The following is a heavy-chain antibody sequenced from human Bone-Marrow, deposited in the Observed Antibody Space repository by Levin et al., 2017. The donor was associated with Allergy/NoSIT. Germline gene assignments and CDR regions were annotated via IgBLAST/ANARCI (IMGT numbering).Heavy chain of an antibody. Sequence: LSLTCAASGFTFRSYWMSWVRQAPGKGLEWVANIKEDGSDKYYVDSVKGRFTISRDNAKNSLYLQLNSLRGEDTAVYYCARNGGPGTVDYWGQGTLVTVSS. CDR2: IKEDGSDK. J-gene: IGHJ4*02. D-gene: IGHD3-16*01. CDR3: ARNGGPGTVDY. V-gene: IGHV3-7*01. CDR1: GFTFRSYW.